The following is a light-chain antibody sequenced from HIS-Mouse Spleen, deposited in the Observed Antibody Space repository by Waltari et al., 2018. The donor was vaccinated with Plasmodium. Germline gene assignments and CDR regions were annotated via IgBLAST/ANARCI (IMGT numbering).Light chain of an antibody. Sequence: QSVLTQPPSASGTPGQRVTISCSGSSPNLGSNTVNWYQPLPGTAPQPLIYSNNQRPTGVPERFSGSKSGTSASLAISGLQSEDEADYYCAAWDDSLNGPVFGGGTKLTVL. CDR1: SPNLGSNT. CDR2: SNN. CDR3: AAWDDSLNGPV. J-gene: IGLJ2*01. V-gene: IGLV1-44*01.